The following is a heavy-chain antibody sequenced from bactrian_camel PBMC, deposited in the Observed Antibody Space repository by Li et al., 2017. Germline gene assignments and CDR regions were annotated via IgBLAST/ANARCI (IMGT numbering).Heavy chain of an antibody. V-gene: IGHV3S1*01. CDR1: GIHLSSAFC. CDR2: IDTGDGTT. D-gene: IGHD2*01. Sequence: HVQLVESGGGSVQAGGSLRLSCAGTGIHLSSAFCVGWFRQVPGKEREGVAAIDTGDGTTYYLDSVEGRFTISRDNAKNTLYLQLNSLNTEDTAMYFCAKGGEDYTDWAHSPRGRGTQVTVS. J-gene: IGHJ4*01.